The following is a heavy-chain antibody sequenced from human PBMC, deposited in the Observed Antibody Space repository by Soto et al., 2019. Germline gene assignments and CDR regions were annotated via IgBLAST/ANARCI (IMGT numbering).Heavy chain of an antibody. CDR3: AREPTHAVVNYGLDV. CDR1: GFTLSNYW. V-gene: IGHV3-7*01. CDR2: INQNGRDK. Sequence: PGESLKISCAASGFTLSNYWMSWVRQAPGKGLEWVANINQNGRDKYYVDSVKGRFTISRDNAKELLYLQMNSLRDEDTAVYYCAREPTHAVVNYGLDVWGQGTTVTVSS. J-gene: IGHJ6*02.